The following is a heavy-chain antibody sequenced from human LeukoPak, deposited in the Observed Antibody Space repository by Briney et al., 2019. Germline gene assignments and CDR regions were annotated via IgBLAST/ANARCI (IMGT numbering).Heavy chain of an antibody. J-gene: IGHJ4*02. V-gene: IGHV3-23*01. Sequence: GGSLRLSCAASGFTFSSYAMNWVRQAPGKGLEWVSAISGSGGSTYYADSVKGRFTISRDNSKNTLYLQMNSLRAEDTAAYYCAKGLAVAANFGYWGQGTLVTVSS. CDR2: ISGSGGST. CDR3: AKGLAVAANFGY. CDR1: GFTFSSYA. D-gene: IGHD6-19*01.